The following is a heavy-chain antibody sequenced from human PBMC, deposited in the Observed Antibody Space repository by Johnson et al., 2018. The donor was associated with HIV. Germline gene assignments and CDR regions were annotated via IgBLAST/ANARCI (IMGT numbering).Heavy chain of an antibody. CDR2: MNGDGKST. Sequence: VQLVESGGGVVQPGGSLGLSCAASGFTFINYWMHWVRQAPGKGLVWVSRMNGDGKSTTYADSVKGRFTISRDNAKNTLYLQMNSLRAEDTAVYYCAREQELIGERAFDIWGQGTMVTVSS. V-gene: IGHV3-74*01. J-gene: IGHJ3*02. CDR3: AREQELIGERAFDI. CDR1: GFTFINYW. D-gene: IGHD6-13*01.